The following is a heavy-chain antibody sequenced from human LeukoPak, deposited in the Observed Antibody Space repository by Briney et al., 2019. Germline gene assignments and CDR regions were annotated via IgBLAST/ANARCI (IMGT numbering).Heavy chain of an antibody. J-gene: IGHJ4*02. Sequence: SETLSLTCTVSGGSISSYYWSWIRQPPGKGLEWIGYIYYSGSTNYNPSLKSRVTISVDKSKNQFSLKLSSVTAADTAVYYCARWPGDSSGYYEDYWGQGTLVTVSS. CDR3: ARWPGDSSGYYEDY. V-gene: IGHV4-59*12. CDR1: GGSISSYY. CDR2: IYYSGST. D-gene: IGHD3-22*01.